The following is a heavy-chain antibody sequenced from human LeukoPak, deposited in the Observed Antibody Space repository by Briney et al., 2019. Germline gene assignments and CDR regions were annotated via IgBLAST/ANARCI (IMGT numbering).Heavy chain of an antibody. Sequence: GGSLRLSCADSGFTFSSYAMSWVRQAPGKGLEWVSAISGSGGSTCYADSVKGRFTISRDNSKNTLYLQMNSLRAEDTAVYYCAKTTSGWSLVYYFDYWGQGTLVTVSS. CDR3: AKTTSGWSLVYYFDY. CDR1: GFTFSSYA. D-gene: IGHD6-19*01. V-gene: IGHV3-23*01. J-gene: IGHJ4*02. CDR2: ISGSGGST.